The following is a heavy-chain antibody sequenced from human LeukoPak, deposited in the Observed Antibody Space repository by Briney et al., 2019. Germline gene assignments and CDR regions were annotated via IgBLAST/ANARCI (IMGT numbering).Heavy chain of an antibody. CDR1: GFTFNSYG. D-gene: IGHD4-17*01. CDR2: IWYDGSNE. J-gene: IGHJ6*02. Sequence: GRSLRLSCAASGFTFNSYGMHWVRQAPGKGLEWVAVIWYDGSNEYYADSVKGRFTISRDNSKNTLYLRMNSLRAEDTAVYYCAGDYGEYYYGMDVWGQGTTVTVSS. CDR3: AGDYGEYYYGMDV. V-gene: IGHV3-33*01.